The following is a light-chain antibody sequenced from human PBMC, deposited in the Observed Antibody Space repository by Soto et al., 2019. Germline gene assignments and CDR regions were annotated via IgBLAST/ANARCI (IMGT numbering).Light chain of an antibody. Sequence: DIKMTQSPSSLSASVGDRVTITCRASQSISSYLNWYQQKTGKAPKLLIYKASTLKSGVPSMFSGRGSGTEFTLTISSLKPDDFATYDCQHYNSYSEAVGQGSK. CDR2: KAS. CDR3: QHYNSYSEA. V-gene: IGKV1-5*03. CDR1: QSISSY. J-gene: IGKJ1*01.